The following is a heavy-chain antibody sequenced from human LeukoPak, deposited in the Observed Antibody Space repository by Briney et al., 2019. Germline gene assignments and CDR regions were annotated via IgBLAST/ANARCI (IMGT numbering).Heavy chain of an antibody. CDR3: ATPTVGTARFDGFEI. CDR1: GYTFTGYY. J-gene: IGHJ3*02. CDR2: INPNSGGT. V-gene: IGHV1-2*02. D-gene: IGHD4-23*01. Sequence: ASVKVSCKASGYTFTGYYMHWVRQAPGLGLEWMGWINPNSGGTNYAQRFQGRVTMTRDTSISTAYMELSRLRSDDTAVYYCATPTVGTARFDGFEIWGQGTMVTVSP.